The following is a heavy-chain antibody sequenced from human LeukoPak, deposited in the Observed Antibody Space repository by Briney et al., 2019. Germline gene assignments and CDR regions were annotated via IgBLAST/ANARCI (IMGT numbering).Heavy chain of an antibody. CDR2: IYSSGST. Sequence: SETLSLTCTVSGASISSDYWSWIRQFAGKGLEWIGRIYSSGSTNYNPSLNGRVTLSLDTTKNQFSLNLYSVTAADTAVYYCVRXPGTCXGGSCYYYFDYWSQGTLVTVSS. D-gene: IGHD2-15*01. J-gene: IGHJ4*02. CDR1: GASISSDY. V-gene: IGHV4-4*07. CDR3: VRXPGTCXGGSCYYYFDY.